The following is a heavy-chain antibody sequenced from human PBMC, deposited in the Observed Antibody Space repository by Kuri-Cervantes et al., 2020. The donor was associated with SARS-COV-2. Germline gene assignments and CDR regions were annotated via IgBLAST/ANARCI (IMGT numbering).Heavy chain of an antibody. V-gene: IGHV1-2*04. CDR2: INPNSGGT. CDR3: ARSTSFRRLVVISQGGAFDI. Sequence: ASVKVSCKASGYTFTGYYMHWVRQAPGQGLEWMGWINPNSGGTNYAQKFQGWVTMTRDTSNSTVYMELRRLRSDDTAVYYCARSTSFRRLVVISQGGAFDIWGQGTMVTVSS. CDR1: GYTFTGYY. D-gene: IGHD3-22*01. J-gene: IGHJ3*02.